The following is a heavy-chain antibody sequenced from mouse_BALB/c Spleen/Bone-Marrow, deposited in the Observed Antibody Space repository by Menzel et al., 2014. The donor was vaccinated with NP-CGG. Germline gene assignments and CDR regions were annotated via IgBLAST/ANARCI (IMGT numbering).Heavy chain of an antibody. CDR2: IWAGGST. CDR3: ARDGVYGSHYYAMDY. J-gene: IGHJ4*01. D-gene: IGHD1-1*02. V-gene: IGHV2-9*02. CDR1: GFSLTSYG. Sequence: VNVVESGPGLVAPSQSLSITCTVSGFSLTSYGVHWVRQPPGKGLGWLGVIWAGGSTNYNSALMSRLSISKDNSKSQVFLKMNSLQTDDTAMYYCARDGVYGSHYYAMDYWGQGTSVTVSS.